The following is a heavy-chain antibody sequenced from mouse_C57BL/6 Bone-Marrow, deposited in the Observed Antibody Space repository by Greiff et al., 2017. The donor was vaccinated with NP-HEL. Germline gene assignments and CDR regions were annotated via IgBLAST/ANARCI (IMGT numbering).Heavy chain of an antibody. CDR3: ARGLMDYYGSPFDY. CDR2: INPNNGGT. D-gene: IGHD1-1*01. V-gene: IGHV1-18*01. Sequence: EVQLQQSGPELVKPGASVKIPCKASGYTFTDYNMDWVKQSHGKSLEWIGDINPNNGGTIYNQKFKGKATLTVDKSSSTAYMELRSLTSEDTAVYYCARGLMDYYGSPFDYWGQGTTLTVSS. CDR1: GYTFTDYN. J-gene: IGHJ2*01.